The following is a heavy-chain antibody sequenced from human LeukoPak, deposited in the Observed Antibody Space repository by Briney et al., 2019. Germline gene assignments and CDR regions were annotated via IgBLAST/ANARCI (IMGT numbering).Heavy chain of an antibody. CDR1: GGSISSGSYY. D-gene: IGHD6-13*01. CDR2: IYTSGST. J-gene: IGHJ4*02. V-gene: IGHV4-61*02. CDR3: ARAAGGDY. Sequence: SETLSLTCTVSGGSISSGSYYWSWIRQPAGKGLEWIGRIYTSGSTNYNPSLKSRITISVDTSKNQFSLKLSSVTAADTAVYYCARAAGGDYWGQGTLVTVSS.